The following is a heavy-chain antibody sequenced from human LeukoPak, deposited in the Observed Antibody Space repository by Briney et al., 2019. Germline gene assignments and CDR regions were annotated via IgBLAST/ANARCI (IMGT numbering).Heavy chain of an antibody. J-gene: IGHJ6*03. D-gene: IGHD3-10*01. CDR2: INPNRGGT. V-gene: IGHV1-2*02. Sequence: DSVNVSCQVSGYTFTGYYMHWVRQAPGQGLEWIGWINPNRGGTNYAQKFQGRVTMSRDTSISTAYMELSRLRSDETAVYYCARSERDIPQYYLPYYYYMDVWGKGTTVTVSS. CDR1: GYTFTGYY. CDR3: ARSERDIPQYYLPYYYYMDV.